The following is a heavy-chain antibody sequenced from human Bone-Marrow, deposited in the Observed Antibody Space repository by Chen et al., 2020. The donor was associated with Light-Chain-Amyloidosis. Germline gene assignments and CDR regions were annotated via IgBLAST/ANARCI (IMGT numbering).Heavy chain of an antibody. D-gene: IGHD6-13*01. CDR2: ITGRGPAI. V-gene: IGHV3-21*01. CDR3: ARSPYSTVAPHYYGMDL. J-gene: IGHJ6*02. Sequence: EVPLVDSGGGLVKPGGSLRLSCAASGFTFSLYGMHWVRQAPGQGLEWVCSITGRGPAIKHADSVRCRFTISGDNARNSLYLKMNSLSAEDTAVYYCARSPYSTVAPHYYGMDLWGQGITVTVSS. CDR1: GFTFSLYG.